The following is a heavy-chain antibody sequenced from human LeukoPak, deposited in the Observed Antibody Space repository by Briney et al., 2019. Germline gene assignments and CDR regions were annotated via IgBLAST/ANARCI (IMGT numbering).Heavy chain of an antibody. V-gene: IGHV3-33*01. Sequence: PGGSLRLSCAASGFTFRNHGMHWVRQAPGKGLEWVAVIWYDGGNKYYADSVKGRFTISRDNSRSTLYLQMNSLRAEDTAVYYCARASRMKAYDFWSGYHGDYYYYGMDVWGQGTTVTVSS. CDR3: ARASRMKAYDFWSGYHGDYYYYGMDV. CDR2: IWYDGGNK. D-gene: IGHD3-3*01. CDR1: GFTFRNHG. J-gene: IGHJ6*02.